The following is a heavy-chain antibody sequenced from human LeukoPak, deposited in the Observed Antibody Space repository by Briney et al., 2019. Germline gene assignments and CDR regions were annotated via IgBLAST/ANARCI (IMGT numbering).Heavy chain of an antibody. V-gene: IGHV3-21*01. CDR1: GFTFSSYS. D-gene: IGHD6-6*01. CDR2: ISSSSYI. J-gene: IGHJ4*02. CDR3: ARGAQQLGFDY. Sequence: AGGSLRLSCAASGFTFSSYSMNWVRQAPGKGLEWVSSISSSSYIYYADSVKGRFTISRDNTKNSLYLQMNSLRAEDTAVYYCARGAQQLGFDYWGQGTLVTVSS.